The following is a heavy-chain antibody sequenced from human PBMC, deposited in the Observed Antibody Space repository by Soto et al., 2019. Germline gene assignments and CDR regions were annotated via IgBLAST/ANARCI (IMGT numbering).Heavy chain of an antibody. CDR3: AATAAAIPYGN. J-gene: IGHJ4*02. CDR2: ISSSSSYI. Sequence: EVQLVESGGGLVKPGGSLRLSCAASGFTFSSYSMNWVRQAPGKGLEWVSSISSSSSYIYYTDSVKGRFTISRDNTKNSLYLQMNSLRAEDTAVYYCAATAAAIPYGNWGQGTLVTVSS. CDR1: GFTFSSYS. V-gene: IGHV3-21*01. D-gene: IGHD2-2*02.